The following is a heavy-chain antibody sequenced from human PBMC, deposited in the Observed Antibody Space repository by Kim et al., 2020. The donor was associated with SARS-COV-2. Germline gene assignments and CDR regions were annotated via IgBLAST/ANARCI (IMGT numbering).Heavy chain of an antibody. V-gene: IGHV4-39*01. CDR3: ARTVWEELRIPLDY. D-gene: IGHD1-7*01. Sequence: PSLTRRVTISVDTSKNQFSLTLSSGTAADAAVYYCARTVWEELRIPLDYWGQGTLVTVSS. J-gene: IGHJ4*02.